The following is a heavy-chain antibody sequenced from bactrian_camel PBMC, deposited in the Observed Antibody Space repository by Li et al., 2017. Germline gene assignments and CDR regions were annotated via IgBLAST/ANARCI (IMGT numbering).Heavy chain of an antibody. CDR2: IEDEDYRT. Sequence: VQLVESGGGLVQPGGSLRLSCAASGFTFSDYDMSWVRHVPAKGLEWVSSIEDEDYRTHSADSVKGRFTISRDNAKNTLYLQLNCLKTEDTAMYCCAKGVDSWYSFVYWGQGTQVTVS. D-gene: IGHD6*01. CDR1: GFTFSDYD. J-gene: IGHJ6*01. CDR3: AKGVDSWYSFVY. V-gene: IGHV3S1*01.